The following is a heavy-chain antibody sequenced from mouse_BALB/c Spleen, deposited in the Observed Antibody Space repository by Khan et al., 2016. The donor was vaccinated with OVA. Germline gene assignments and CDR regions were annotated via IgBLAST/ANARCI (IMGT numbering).Heavy chain of an antibody. J-gene: IGHJ4*01. V-gene: IGHV9-3-1*01. CDR2: INTYSGEP. CDR1: GYTFTTYG. CDR3: ARVGYSETMDY. D-gene: IGHD2-14*01. Sequence: QIQLVQSGPELKKPGVTVKISCKASGYTFTTYGMNWVKQAPGKGLKWMGWINTYSGEPTYVDDFKGRFAFSLEISASTAYLQINNLKNEDTATYFCARVGYSETMDYWGQGTSVTVSS.